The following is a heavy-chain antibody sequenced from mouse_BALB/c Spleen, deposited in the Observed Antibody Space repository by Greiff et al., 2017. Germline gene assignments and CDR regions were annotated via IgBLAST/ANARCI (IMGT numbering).Heavy chain of an antibody. Sequence: QVQLQQPGAELVKPWGFVKLSCQASGFTFTSYWVPWVKQRPGQGLEWIGEINPCNGRTNYNEKFKRKGTLTVDKSSSTAYMQLSSLTSEDSAVYYCASSYGNYTYYFDYWGQGTTLTVSS. CDR1: GFTFTSYW. D-gene: IGHD2-1*01. CDR2: INPCNGRT. CDR3: ASSYGNYTYYFDY. V-gene: IGHV1S81*02. J-gene: IGHJ2*01.